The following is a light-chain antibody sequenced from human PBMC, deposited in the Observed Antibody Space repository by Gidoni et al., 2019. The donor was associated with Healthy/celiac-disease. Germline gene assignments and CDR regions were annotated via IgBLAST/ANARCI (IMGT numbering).Light chain of an antibody. Sequence: DIVLTQSPATLSLSPGERATLSCRASQSVSSYLAWYQQKPGQAPRLLIYDASNRATGIPARFSGSGSGTDFTLTISSLEPEDFAVYYCQQRSNWYITFGQXTRLEIK. V-gene: IGKV3-11*01. CDR1: QSVSSY. J-gene: IGKJ5*01. CDR3: QQRSNWYIT. CDR2: DAS.